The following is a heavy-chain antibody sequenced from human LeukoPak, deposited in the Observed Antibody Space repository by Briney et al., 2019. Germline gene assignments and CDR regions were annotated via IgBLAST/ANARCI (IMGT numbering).Heavy chain of an antibody. J-gene: IGHJ4*02. CDR3: ARKGSWYGGYFDY. CDR1: GFTFDDYG. Sequence: GGSLRLSCAASGFTFDDYGMSWVRQAPGKGLEWVSVIYSGGSTYYADSVKGRFTISRDNSKNTLYLQMNSLRAEDTAVYYCARKGSWYGGYFDYWGQGTLVTVSS. V-gene: IGHV3-53*01. D-gene: IGHD6-13*01. CDR2: IYSGGST.